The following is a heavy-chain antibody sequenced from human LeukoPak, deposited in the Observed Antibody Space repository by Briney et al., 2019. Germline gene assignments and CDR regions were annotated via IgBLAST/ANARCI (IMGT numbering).Heavy chain of an antibody. D-gene: IGHD3-22*01. J-gene: IGHJ4*02. CDR2: INHSGST. V-gene: IGHV4-34*01. CDR1: GGSFSGYY. Sequence: SETLSLTCAVYGGSFSGYYWSWIRQPPGKGLEWIGEINHSGSTNYNPSLKSRVTISVGTSKNQFSLKLSSVTAADTAVYYCARDPRVYDSSGYYYSYYFDYWGQGTLVTVSS. CDR3: ARDPRVYDSSGYYYSYYFDY.